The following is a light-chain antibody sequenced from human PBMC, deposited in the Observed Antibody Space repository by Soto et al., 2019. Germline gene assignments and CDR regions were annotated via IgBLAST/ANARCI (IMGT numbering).Light chain of an antibody. J-gene: IGLJ1*01. Sequence: QSVLTQPASVSGSPGQSITISCTGTSSDIGGYNYVSWYQQHPGKVPKLIIFEVSTRPSGVSNRFSGSKSDNTASLTISGLQAEDEADYYCCSYAGSDTPYVFGTGTKVTVL. CDR1: SSDIGGYNY. CDR2: EVS. V-gene: IGLV2-14*01. CDR3: CSYAGSDTPYV.